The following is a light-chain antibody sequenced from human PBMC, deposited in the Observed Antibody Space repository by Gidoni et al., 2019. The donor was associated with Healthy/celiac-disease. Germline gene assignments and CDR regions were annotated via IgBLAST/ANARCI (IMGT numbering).Light chain of an antibody. Sequence: QSVLTQPPSASGTPVQRVTLSCSGSSSNIGSNTVNWYHQLPGTAPTILIYSNNQRPSGVPDRFSGSKSGTSASLAISGLQSEDEADYYCAAWDDSLNGVVFGGGTKLTVL. CDR1: SSNIGSNT. V-gene: IGLV1-44*01. CDR2: SNN. J-gene: IGLJ2*01. CDR3: AAWDDSLNGVV.